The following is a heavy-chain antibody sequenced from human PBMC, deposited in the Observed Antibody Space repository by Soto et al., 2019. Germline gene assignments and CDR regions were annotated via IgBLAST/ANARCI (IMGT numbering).Heavy chain of an antibody. Sequence: QVQLQESGPGLVKPSQTLSLTCTVSGGSMSSGDYYWSWLRQPPGKGLEWIGYIYYSGFTYYNPSLKSRLTISVDTSRNHFSLRVTSVTAADTAVYYCARGRVRWYDITWGQGTMVTVSS. D-gene: IGHD2-15*01. CDR2: IYYSGFT. CDR1: GGSMSSGDYY. V-gene: IGHV4-30-4*01. J-gene: IGHJ3*01. CDR3: ARGRVRWYDIT.